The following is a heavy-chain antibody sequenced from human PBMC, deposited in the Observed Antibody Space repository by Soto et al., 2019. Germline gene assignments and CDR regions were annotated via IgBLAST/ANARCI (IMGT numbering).Heavy chain of an antibody. D-gene: IGHD3-22*01. CDR3: VKDRNTVIGNYYFDY. CDR1: GFTFDDYT. CDR2: INWDGVTT. Sequence: EVQLLESGGGFVQPGGSLRLSCAASGFTFDDYTMHWVRQAPGKGLEWISLINWDGVTTSYADSVKGRFTISRDNRKNSLSLQMNSLTIEDTALYYCVKDRNTVIGNYYFDYWGQGTLVTVSS. V-gene: IGHV3-43*01. J-gene: IGHJ4*02.